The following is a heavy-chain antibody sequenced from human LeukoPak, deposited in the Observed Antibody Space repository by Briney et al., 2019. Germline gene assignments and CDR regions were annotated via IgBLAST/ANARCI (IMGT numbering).Heavy chain of an antibody. Sequence: SETLSLTCTVSGGSISSGPYYWRWIRQPAGKGLEWIGRIYTSGSTNYNPSLKSRVTISVDTSKNQFSLKLSSVTAADTAVYYCASGIAADLYWGQGTLVTVSS. CDR3: ASGIAADLY. CDR2: IYTSGST. J-gene: IGHJ4*02. V-gene: IGHV4-61*02. CDR1: GGSISSGPYY. D-gene: IGHD6-13*01.